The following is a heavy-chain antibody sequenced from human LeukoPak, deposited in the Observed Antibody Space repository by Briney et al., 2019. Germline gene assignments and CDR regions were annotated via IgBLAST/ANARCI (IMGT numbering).Heavy chain of an antibody. CDR3: TTLGYSYANY. CDR1: GFTFNTAW. J-gene: IGHJ4*02. CDR2: IKSKTDGGTT. Sequence: PGGSLRLSCVASGFTFNTAWMIWLRQAPGKGLEWVGRIKSKTDGGTTDYAAPVKGRFTISRDDSKNTLYLQMNSLEIEDTAVYYCTTLGYSYANYWGQGTLVTVSS. D-gene: IGHD5-18*01. V-gene: IGHV3-15*01.